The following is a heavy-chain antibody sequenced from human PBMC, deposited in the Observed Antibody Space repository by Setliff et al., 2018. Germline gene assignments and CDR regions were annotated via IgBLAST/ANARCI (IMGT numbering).Heavy chain of an antibody. V-gene: IGHV4-39*07. Sequence: SETLSLTCTVPGGSISSSSYYWGWIRQPPGKGLEWIGRIHASGSTNYNPSLKSRVTISVDTSKNQFSLKLTSVTAADTAVYYCARSGDYGSGRLSPWGQGTLVTVSS. D-gene: IGHD3-10*01. CDR3: ARSGDYGSGRLSP. CDR2: IHASGST. CDR1: GGSISSSSYY. J-gene: IGHJ5*02.